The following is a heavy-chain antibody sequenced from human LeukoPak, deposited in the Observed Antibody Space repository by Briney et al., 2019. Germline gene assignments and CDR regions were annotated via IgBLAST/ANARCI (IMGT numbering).Heavy chain of an antibody. J-gene: IGHJ3*02. CDR2: ISGSGGST. Sequence: GGSLRLSCAASGFTFSSYAMSWVRQAPGKGLEWVSAISGSGGSTYYADSVKGRFTISRDNAKNSLYLQMNSLRAEDTAVYYCAKEGQQQDSSDAFDIWGQGTMVTVSS. CDR3: AKEGQQQDSSDAFDI. D-gene: IGHD6-13*01. CDR1: GFTFSSYA. V-gene: IGHV3-23*01.